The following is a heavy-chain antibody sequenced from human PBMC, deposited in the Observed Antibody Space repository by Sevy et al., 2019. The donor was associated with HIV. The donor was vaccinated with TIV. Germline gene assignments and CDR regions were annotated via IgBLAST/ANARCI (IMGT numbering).Heavy chain of an antibody. CDR1: GFTFSNYA. CDR2: LWSHGRRE. CDR3: AKEDDAFDV. Sequence: GGSLRLSCAGSGFTFSNYAMHWVRQAPGKGLECVAGLWSHGRREYYADFAKGRFTISRDNSKNTVYLHMHSLRTDDTAVYYCAKEDDAFDVWGQGTMVTVSS. J-gene: IGHJ3*01. V-gene: IGHV3-33*03.